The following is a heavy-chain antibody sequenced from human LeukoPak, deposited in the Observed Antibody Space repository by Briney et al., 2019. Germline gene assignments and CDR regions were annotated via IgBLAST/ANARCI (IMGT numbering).Heavy chain of an antibody. J-gene: IGHJ4*02. CDR3: ASDVRGVTKFDY. CDR2: INPSGGST. CDR1: GYSFTSYY. V-gene: IGHV1-46*01. D-gene: IGHD3-10*01. Sequence: GASVKVSCKASGYSFTSYYMHWVRQAPGQGLEWMGIINPSGGSTSYAQKFQGRVTMTRDTSTSTVYMELSSLRSEDTAVYYCASDVRGVTKFDYWGQGTLVTVSS.